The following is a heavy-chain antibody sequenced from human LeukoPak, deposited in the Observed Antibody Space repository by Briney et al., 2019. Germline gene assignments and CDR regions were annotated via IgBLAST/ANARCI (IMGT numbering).Heavy chain of an antibody. CDR1: GYTFTSYY. CDR3: ASPHDYGDYVFDY. J-gene: IGHJ4*02. V-gene: IGHV1-46*01. Sequence: ASVKVSCKASGYTFTSYYMHWVRQAPGQGLEWMGIINPSGGSTSYAQKFQGRVTMTRDMSTSTVYMELSRLRSEDTAVYCCASPHDYGDYVFDYWGQGTLVTVSS. D-gene: IGHD4-17*01. CDR2: INPSGGST.